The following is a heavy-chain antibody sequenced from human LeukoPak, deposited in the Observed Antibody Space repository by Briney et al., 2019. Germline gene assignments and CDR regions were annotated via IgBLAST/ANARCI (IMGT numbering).Heavy chain of an antibody. CDR1: GGSFSGYY. CDR3: ARGAVSGSSFDY. Sequence: SETLSLTCAVYGGSFSGYYWSWIRQPPGKGLEWIGEINHSGSTNYNPSLKSRVTISVDTSKNQFSLKLGSVTAADTAVYYCARGAVSGSSFDYWGQGTLVTVSS. CDR2: INHSGST. D-gene: IGHD1-26*01. V-gene: IGHV4-34*01. J-gene: IGHJ4*02.